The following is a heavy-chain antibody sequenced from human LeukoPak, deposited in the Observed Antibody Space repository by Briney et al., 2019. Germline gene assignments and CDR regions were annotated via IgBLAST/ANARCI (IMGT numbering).Heavy chain of an antibody. CDR1: GFTFSSHE. CDR2: ISSSGSTI. D-gene: IGHD3-3*01. J-gene: IGHJ4*02. CDR3: ARADFWSGYYEVDY. Sequence: GGSLRLSCAASGFTFSSHEMNWVRQAPGKGLEWVSYISSSGSTIYYADSVKGRFTISRDNAKNSLYLQMNSLRAEDTAVYYCARADFWSGYYEVDYWGQGTLVTVSS. V-gene: IGHV3-48*03.